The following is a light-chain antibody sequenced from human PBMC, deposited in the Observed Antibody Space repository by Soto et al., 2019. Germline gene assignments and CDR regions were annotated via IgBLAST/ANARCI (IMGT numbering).Light chain of an antibody. J-gene: IGKJ4*01. V-gene: IGKV3-15*01. Sequence: EIVMTQSPATLSVSPGERATLSCRASQNINNYLAWYQQKPGQVPRLLIYHASTGATGIPARFSGSGSGTELTLTISSVQSEDFAVYYCQQYNDWPLTFGGGTKVEIK. CDR3: QQYNDWPLT. CDR2: HAS. CDR1: QNINNY.